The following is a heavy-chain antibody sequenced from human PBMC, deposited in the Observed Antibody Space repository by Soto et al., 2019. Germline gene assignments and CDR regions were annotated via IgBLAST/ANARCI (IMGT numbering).Heavy chain of an antibody. CDR2: ITSGLTT. CDR3: ARDTSHGVTVGGLDS. CDR1: GFSFGGYN. D-gene: IGHD2-21*02. Sequence: EVQLVESGGGLVQPGGSLRLSCAASGFSFGGYNMNWVRQAPGKGLEWVSHITSGLTTHYADFVQGRFTISRDNAKNSLYLEMNDLRDEDTAVYYCARDTSHGVTVGGLDSWGQGTLVTVPS. V-gene: IGHV3-48*02. J-gene: IGHJ4*02.